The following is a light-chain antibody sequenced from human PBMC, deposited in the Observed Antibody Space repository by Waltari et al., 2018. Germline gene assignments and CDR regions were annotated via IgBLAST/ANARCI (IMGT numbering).Light chain of an antibody. J-gene: IGLJ7*01. CDR3: GTWDSSLSGAV. V-gene: IGLV1-51*02. Sequence: QSVLTQPPSVSAAPGQRVTIPCPGGSSNLGNNYVSWYRQFPGTAPKPLIYENTERPSGIPGRFSGSKSGTSATLDITGLQAGDEADYYCGTWDSSLSGAVFGGGTHLTVL. CDR1: SSNLGNNY. CDR2: ENT.